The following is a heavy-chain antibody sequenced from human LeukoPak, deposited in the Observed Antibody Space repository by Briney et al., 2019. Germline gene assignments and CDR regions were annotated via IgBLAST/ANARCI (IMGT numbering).Heavy chain of an antibody. D-gene: IGHD3-3*01. CDR2: INPNSGGT. Sequence: ASVKVYCKASGYTFTGYYMHWVRQAPGQGLEWMGWINPNSGGTNYAQKFQGRVTMTRDTSISTAYMELSRLRSDDTAVYYCAGVPIELDFWSASGVDYWGQGTLVTVSS. CDR1: GYTFTGYY. J-gene: IGHJ4*02. V-gene: IGHV1-2*02. CDR3: AGVPIELDFWSASGVDY.